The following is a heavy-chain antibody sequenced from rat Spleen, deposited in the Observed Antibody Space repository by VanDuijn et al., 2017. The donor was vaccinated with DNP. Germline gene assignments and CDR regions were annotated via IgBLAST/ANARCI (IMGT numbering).Heavy chain of an antibody. CDR2: IKVKSNNYAT. D-gene: IGHD1-11*01. CDR1: GFIFSTAW. CDR3: TRVPRWGGYRDVMDA. J-gene: IGHJ4*01. V-gene: IGHV6-6*01. Sequence: EVQLVESGGGPVQPGRSLKLSCVASGFIFSTAWMYWYRQFPEKRLEWVARIKVKSNNYATDYTESVKGRFTISRDDSKSSIYLQMNNLKEEDTAIYYCTRVPRWGGYRDVMDAWGQGASVTVSS.